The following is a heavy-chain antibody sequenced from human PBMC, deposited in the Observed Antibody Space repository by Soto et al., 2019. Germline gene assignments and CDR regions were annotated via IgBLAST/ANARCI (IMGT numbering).Heavy chain of an antibody. J-gene: IGHJ6*02. CDR1: GFTFSSYA. Sequence: GGSLRLSCAASGFTFSSYAMHWVRQAPGKGLEWVAVISYDGSNKYYADSVKGRFTISRDNSKNTLYLQMNSLRAEDTAVYYCARAGIAAAGITIGYYYYGMDVWGQGTTVTVSS. CDR3: ARAGIAAAGITIGYYYYGMDV. D-gene: IGHD6-13*01. CDR2: ISYDGSNK. V-gene: IGHV3-30-3*01.